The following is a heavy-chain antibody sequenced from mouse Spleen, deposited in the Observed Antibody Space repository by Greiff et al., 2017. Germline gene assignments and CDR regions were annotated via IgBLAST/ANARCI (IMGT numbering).Heavy chain of an antibody. Sequence: EVMLVESGGGLVQPGGSRKLSCAASGFTFSDYGMHWVRQAPEKGLEWVAYISSGSSTIYYADTVKGRFTISRDNAKNTLFLQMTSLRSEDTAMYYCARPSVRRGFGYAMDYWGRGTSVTVSS. CDR2: ISSGSSTI. CDR3: ARPSVRRGFGYAMDY. CDR1: GFTFSDYG. J-gene: IGHJ4*01. V-gene: IGHV5-17*01. D-gene: IGHD2-14*01.